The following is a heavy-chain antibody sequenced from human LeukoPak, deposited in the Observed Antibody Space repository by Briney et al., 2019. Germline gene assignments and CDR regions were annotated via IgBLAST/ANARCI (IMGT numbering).Heavy chain of an antibody. CDR2: IYYSGST. D-gene: IGHD3-22*01. CDR3: ARARADSSGYWYFDL. V-gene: IGHV4-31*03. CDR1: GGSISSGGYF. Sequence: PSETLSLTCTVSGGSISSGGYFWRWIRQHPGKGLEWIGYIYYSGSTYYNPSLKSRVTISVDTSKNQFSLKLSSVTAADTAVYYCARARADSSGYWYFDLWGRGTLVTVSS. J-gene: IGHJ2*01.